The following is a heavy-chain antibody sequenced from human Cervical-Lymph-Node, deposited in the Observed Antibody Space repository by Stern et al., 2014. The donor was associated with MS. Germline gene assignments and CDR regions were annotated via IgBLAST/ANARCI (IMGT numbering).Heavy chain of an antibody. CDR1: GGSVRSGSYY. CDR3: ARWVTGRQGFWYFDY. Sequence: QVQLQESGPGLVKPSESLSLTCTVSGGSVRSGSYYWSWIRQPPGKGLEWLGQIFHSGSTNYNPPLKGRVTISVDTSKNQFSLKLSSVTAADTAVYYCARWVTGRQGFWYFDYWGQGILVTVSS. D-gene: IGHD1-20*01. V-gene: IGHV4-61*01. J-gene: IGHJ4*02. CDR2: IFHSGST.